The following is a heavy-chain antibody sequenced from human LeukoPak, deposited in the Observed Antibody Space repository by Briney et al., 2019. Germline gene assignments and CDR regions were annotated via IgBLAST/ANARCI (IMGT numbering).Heavy chain of an antibody. Sequence: SGGSLRLSCAASGFTFSTYWMTWVRQPPGKGLEWVANIKQDGSEKYYVDSVKGRFTISRDNAKNSLYLQMNSLRAEDTAVYYCARQYYYDSRHKTFDYWGQGTLVTVSS. CDR1: GFTFSTYW. V-gene: IGHV3-7*03. D-gene: IGHD3-22*01. CDR3: ARQYYYDSRHKTFDY. CDR2: IKQDGSEK. J-gene: IGHJ4*02.